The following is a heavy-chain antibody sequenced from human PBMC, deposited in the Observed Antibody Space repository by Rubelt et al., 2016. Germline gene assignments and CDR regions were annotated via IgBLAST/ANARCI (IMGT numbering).Heavy chain of an antibody. CDR2: IDPSDSYT. D-gene: IGHD1-26*01. J-gene: IGHJ4*02. Sequence: EVQLVQSGAEVKKPGESLKISCKGSGYSFTSYWIGWVRQMPGKGLEWMGRIDPSDSYTNYNPSLRGHVTISVDKSISTAYLQWSSLQASDTAMYYCARRNSGTYSPFDYWGQGTMVTVSP. CDR3: ARRNSGTYSPFDY. CDR1: GYSFTSYW. V-gene: IGHV5-10-1*01.